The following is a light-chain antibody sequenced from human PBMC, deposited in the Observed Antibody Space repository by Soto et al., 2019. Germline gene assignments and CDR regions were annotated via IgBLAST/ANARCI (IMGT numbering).Light chain of an antibody. V-gene: IGKV3-15*01. CDR1: QRVSSN. Sequence: EIVMTQSPATLSVSPGERATLSCRASQRVSSNLAWYQQKPGQAPRLLIFGASTRATGIPARFSGSGSGTEFTLTISSLQSEDFAVYYCQQYNTWPPITFGPGTRLDIK. J-gene: IGKJ5*01. CDR3: QQYNTWPPIT. CDR2: GAS.